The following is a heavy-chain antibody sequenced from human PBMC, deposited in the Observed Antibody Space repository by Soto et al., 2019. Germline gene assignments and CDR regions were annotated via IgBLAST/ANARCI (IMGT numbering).Heavy chain of an antibody. V-gene: IGHV1-69*01. CDR3: ARVGHTSPSVIWFFDL. CDR1: GGSFRTYA. J-gene: IGHJ2*01. Sequence: QGQLVQSGAEVMKPGSSVKVSCKASGGSFRTYAINWVRQAPGQWLEWMGGIIPMLAAPTYAQKFQGRLKITADESTSPVYMELSSMTSADTAVYYCARVGHTSPSVIWFFDLWGRGTLVTVAS. CDR2: IIPMLAAP. D-gene: IGHD2-21*01.